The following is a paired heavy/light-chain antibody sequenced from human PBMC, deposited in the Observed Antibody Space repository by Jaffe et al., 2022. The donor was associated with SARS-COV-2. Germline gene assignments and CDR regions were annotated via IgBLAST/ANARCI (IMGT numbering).Light chain of an antibody. CDR2: AKN. Sequence: SSELTQDPTVSVALGQTVTITCQGDSLRNYYASWYQQKPGQAPVLVIYAKNIRPSGIPDRFSGSSSGNTASLTITGAQAEDEADYYCNSRDSRGDHLVFGGGTKLTVL. V-gene: IGLV3-19*01. CDR3: NSRDSRGDHLV. CDR1: SLRNYY. J-gene: IGLJ2*01.
Heavy chain of an antibody. J-gene: IGHJ6*02. CDR3: ARLSYCSSITCYYYYGIEV. CDR1: GYSFTSYW. CDR2: IYPGDSHT. D-gene: IGHD2-2*01. Sequence: EVQLVQSGAEVKKPGESLKISCKGSGYSFTSYWIGWVRQMPGKGLEWMGIIYPGDSHTRYSPPFQGQVTISADKSISTAYLQWSSLKASDTAMYYCARLSYCSSITCYYYYGIEVWGQGTTVTVSS. V-gene: IGHV5-51*01.